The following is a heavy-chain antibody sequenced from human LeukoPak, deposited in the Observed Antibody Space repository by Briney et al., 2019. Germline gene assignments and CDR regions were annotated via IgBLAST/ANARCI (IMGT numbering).Heavy chain of an antibody. J-gene: IGHJ4*02. D-gene: IGHD3-10*01. V-gene: IGHV3-7*02. CDR1: GLSFSTYW. CDR3: ASFNFGSESHDH. Sequence: GGSLTLSCAASGLSFSTYWMSWVRQAPGKGLEWVANIKRDGSETYYVDSVKGRFTISRDNAKKSLYLQMNSLRAEDTAVFYCASFNFGSESHDHWGQGTLVTVSS. CDR2: IKRDGSET.